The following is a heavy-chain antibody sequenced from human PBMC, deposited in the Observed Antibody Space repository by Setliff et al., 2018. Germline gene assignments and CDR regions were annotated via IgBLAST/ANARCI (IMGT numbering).Heavy chain of an antibody. D-gene: IGHD2-15*01. CDR3: AKRGPNCSGGTCHYYFDY. CDR2: ISGSTQTT. Sequence: GGSLRLSCSASGFTFTSYATTWVRQAPGKGMEWVSMISGSTQTTYYADSVKGRFTLTSDNSKNTVYLEMNSLRAEDTAVYYCAKRGPNCSGGTCHYYFDYWGQGTLVTVSS. J-gene: IGHJ4*02. CDR1: GFTFTSYA. V-gene: IGHV3-23*01.